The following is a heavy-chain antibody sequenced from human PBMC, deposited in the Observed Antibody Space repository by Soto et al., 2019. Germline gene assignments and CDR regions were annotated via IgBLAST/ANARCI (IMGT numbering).Heavy chain of an antibody. Sequence: GGSLRLSCAASGFTFSSYAMHWVRQAPGKGLEWVAVISYDGSNKYYADSVKGRFTISRDNSKNTLYLQMNSLRAEDTAVYYFAREKSTGWFDPWGQGTLVTVSS. CDR3: AREKSTGWFDP. CDR2: ISYDGSNK. V-gene: IGHV3-30-3*01. J-gene: IGHJ5*02. CDR1: GFTFSSYA. D-gene: IGHD2-8*02.